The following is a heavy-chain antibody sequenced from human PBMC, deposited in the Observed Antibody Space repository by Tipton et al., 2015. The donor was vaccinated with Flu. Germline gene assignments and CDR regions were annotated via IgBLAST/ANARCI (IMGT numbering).Heavy chain of an antibody. Sequence: TLSLTCSVSGGSINSYYWSWIRQPAGKGLEWIGRIYMGGRTNYNPSLKSRVTMSVDLFKNQISLRLSSATAADTAIYYCARQSASYGYFSHLDYWGQGVLVTVS. CDR3: ARQSASYGYFSHLDY. J-gene: IGHJ4*02. D-gene: IGHD5-18*01. V-gene: IGHV4-4*07. CDR2: IYMGGRT. CDR1: GGSINSYY.